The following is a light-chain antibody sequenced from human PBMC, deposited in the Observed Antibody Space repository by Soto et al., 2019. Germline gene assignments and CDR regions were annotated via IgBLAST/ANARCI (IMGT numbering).Light chain of an antibody. V-gene: IGKV1-33*01. CDR1: QDIKNY. CDR2: GAS. J-gene: IGKJ4*01. Sequence: DIQMTQSPSSLSASVGDRVTITCQASQDIKNYLNWYQQKPGKAPKLPTYGASNLETGVPSRFSGVESGTDFTYTITSLQPEDFATYYCQQYDSLAQCTFGGGTKVEIE. CDR3: QQYDSLAQCT.